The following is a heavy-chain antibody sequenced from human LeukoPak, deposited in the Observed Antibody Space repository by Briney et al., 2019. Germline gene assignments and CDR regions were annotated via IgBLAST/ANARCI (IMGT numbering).Heavy chain of an antibody. V-gene: IGHV3-21*01. Sequence: GSRDLSCASSGFTFSSYSMKWVPQAPGKGLEWVSFIGSSISYISYVETVIGRFTISRDNAKNTLYLQMNSLRAEDTAVYYCAREGYYSGMDVWGQ. CDR1: GFTFSSYS. CDR2: IGSSISYI. J-gene: IGHJ6*02. CDR3: AREGYYSGMDV.